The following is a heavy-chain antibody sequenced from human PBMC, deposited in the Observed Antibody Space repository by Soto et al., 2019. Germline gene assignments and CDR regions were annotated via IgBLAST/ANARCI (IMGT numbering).Heavy chain of an antibody. CDR1: GGSVSSGTFY. CDR2: ISYSGST. Sequence: SETLSLTCTVSGGSVSSGTFYWTWIRQPPGKGLEWIGFISYSGSTNYDPSLKSRVTISVDTSKNQFSLKLSSVTAADTAVYYCAREAGTLAFDYWGKGTLVTVSS. V-gene: IGHV4-61*01. D-gene: IGHD1-7*01. J-gene: IGHJ4*02. CDR3: AREAGTLAFDY.